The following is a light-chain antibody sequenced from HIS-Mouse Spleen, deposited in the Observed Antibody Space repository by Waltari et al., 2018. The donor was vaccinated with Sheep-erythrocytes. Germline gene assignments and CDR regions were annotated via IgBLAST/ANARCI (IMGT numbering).Light chain of an antibody. CDR1: QGIRND. CDR3: LQDYNYPFT. V-gene: IGKV1-6*01. J-gene: IGKJ3*01. Sequence: AIQLTLSPSSLSASLGSRVPITCRASQGIRNDLGWSQQKPGKAPKLMIYAATSLQSGVPSRFSGSGSGTDFTLTISSLQPEDFATYYCLQDYNYPFTFGPGTKVDIK. CDR2: AAT.